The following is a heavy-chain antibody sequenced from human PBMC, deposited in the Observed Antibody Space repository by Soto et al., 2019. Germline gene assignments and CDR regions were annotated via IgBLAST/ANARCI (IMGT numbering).Heavy chain of an antibody. V-gene: IGHV1-18*04. D-gene: IGHD2-2*01. J-gene: IGHJ4*01. CDR3: ARIRSARSCWFPDY. CDR1: CYTFTSNT. CDR2: INVYHGNT. Sequence: ASGKVSCKASCYTFTSNTIGLGRQAPGQGLEWMGWINVYHGNTKYPQQLQGRLTLTTDTSTSTAYMDLRSLRSYDTAVYYCARIRSARSCWFPDYWG.